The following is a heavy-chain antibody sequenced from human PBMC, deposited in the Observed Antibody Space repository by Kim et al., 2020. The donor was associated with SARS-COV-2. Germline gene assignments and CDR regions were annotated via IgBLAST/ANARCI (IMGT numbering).Heavy chain of an antibody. CDR1: GGSISSGGYS. Sequence: SETLSLTCAVSGGSISSGGYSWSWSRQPPGKGLEWIGYIYHSGSTYYNPSLKSRVTISVDRSKNQFSLKLSSVTAADTAVYYCARLKSRFDPWGQGTLVTVSS. CDR3: ARLKSRFDP. V-gene: IGHV4-30-2*01. CDR2: IYHSGST. J-gene: IGHJ5*02.